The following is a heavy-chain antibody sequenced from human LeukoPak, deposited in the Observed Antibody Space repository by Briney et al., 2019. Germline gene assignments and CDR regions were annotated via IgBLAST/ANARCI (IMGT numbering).Heavy chain of an antibody. CDR1: GYTFTSYD. Sequence: ASVTVSCKASGYTFTSYDINWVRQATGQGLEWMGWMNPNSGNTGYAQKFQGRVTITRNTSISTAYMELSSLRSEDTAVYYCARGPYSGSSSPFDYWGQGTLVTVSS. V-gene: IGHV1-8*03. D-gene: IGHD1-26*01. CDR3: ARGPYSGSSSPFDY. CDR2: MNPNSGNT. J-gene: IGHJ4*02.